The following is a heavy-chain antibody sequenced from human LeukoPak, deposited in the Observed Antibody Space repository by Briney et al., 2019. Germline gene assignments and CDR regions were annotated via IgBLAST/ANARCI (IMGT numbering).Heavy chain of an antibody. CDR2: IYYSGST. Sequence: PSETLSLTCTVSGGSISSYYWSWIRQPPGKGLEWIGYIYYSGSTNYNPSLKSRVTISVDTSKNQFSLKLSSVTAADTAVYYCARDPSGLFQVDYWGQGTLVTVSS. D-gene: IGHD4/OR15-4a*01. J-gene: IGHJ4*02. CDR1: GGSISSYY. CDR3: ARDPSGLFQVDY. V-gene: IGHV4-59*12.